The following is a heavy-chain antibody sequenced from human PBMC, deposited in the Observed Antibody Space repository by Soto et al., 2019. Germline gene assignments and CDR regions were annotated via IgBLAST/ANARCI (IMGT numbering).Heavy chain of an antibody. CDR1: GFTFSSYS. V-gene: IGHV3-48*01. Sequence: GGSLRLSCAASGFTFSSYSMNWVRQAPGKGLEWVSYISSSSSTIYYADSVKGRFTISRDNAKNSLYLQMNSLRAEDTAGYYCARAVVEYSSSSVVWMRFGPHAFDIWGQGTMVTVSS. CDR2: ISSSSSTI. D-gene: IGHD6-6*01. CDR3: ARAVVEYSSSSVVWMRFGPHAFDI. J-gene: IGHJ3*02.